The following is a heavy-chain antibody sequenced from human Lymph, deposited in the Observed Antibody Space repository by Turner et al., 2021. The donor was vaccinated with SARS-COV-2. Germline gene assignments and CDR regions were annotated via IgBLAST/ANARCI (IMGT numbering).Heavy chain of an antibody. D-gene: IGHD4-17*01. V-gene: IGHV3-21*01. J-gene: IGHJ4*02. CDR2: ISSSSSYI. CDR3: ARDIPTTADYFDY. Sequence: EVQLVESGGGLVTPGGSLRLPCAASCFLCSTYSMDWVRQAPGKGLEWISSISSSSSYIYYAASVKGRFTISRDDAKNSLYLQMNSLRAEDTAVYYCARDIPTTADYFDYWGQGTLVTVSS. CDR1: CFLCSTYS.